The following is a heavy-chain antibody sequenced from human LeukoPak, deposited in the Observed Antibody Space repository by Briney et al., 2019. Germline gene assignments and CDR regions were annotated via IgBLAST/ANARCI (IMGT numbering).Heavy chain of an antibody. CDR1: GYTFTSYD. V-gene: IGHV1-8*01. Sequence: AASVKVSCKASGYTFTSYDINWVRQATGQGLGWMGWMNPNSGNTGYAQKFQGRVTMTRNTSISTAYMELSSLRSEDTAVYYCARGPKAYCSGYVFDYWGQGTLVTVSS. CDR3: ARGPKAYCSGYVFDY. J-gene: IGHJ4*02. CDR2: MNPNSGNT. D-gene: IGHD2-15*01.